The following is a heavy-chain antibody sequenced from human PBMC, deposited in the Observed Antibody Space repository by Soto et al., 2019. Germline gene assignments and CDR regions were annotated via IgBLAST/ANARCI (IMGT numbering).Heavy chain of an antibody. CDR3: AKERAARGIDY. Sequence: EVQLLESGGGLVQPGGSLRLSCAASGFTFTNYAMSWVRQAPGKGLEWVSTISPSGGNTYYADSVKGRFTISRDNSENTLYLQMNSLRAEDTAIYYCAKERAARGIDYCGQGTLVTVSS. CDR1: GFTFTNYA. CDR2: ISPSGGNT. D-gene: IGHD6-6*01. J-gene: IGHJ4*02. V-gene: IGHV3-23*01.